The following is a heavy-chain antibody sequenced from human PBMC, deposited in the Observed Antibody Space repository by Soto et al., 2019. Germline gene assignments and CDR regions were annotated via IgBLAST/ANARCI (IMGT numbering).Heavy chain of an antibody. Sequence: QVQLVESGGGVVQPGRTLRISCEASGFAFNGHGMHWVRQAPGKGLEWVAVIVHDGSEDFYADSGRGRFTISRDNSKNVLYLEMNGLRVEDTAVYYCARDDLYEDNGLDSWGQGTLVTVSP. CDR2: IVHDGSED. V-gene: IGHV3-33*01. CDR3: ARDDLYEDNGLDS. D-gene: IGHD5-12*01. CDR1: GFAFNGHG. J-gene: IGHJ5*01.